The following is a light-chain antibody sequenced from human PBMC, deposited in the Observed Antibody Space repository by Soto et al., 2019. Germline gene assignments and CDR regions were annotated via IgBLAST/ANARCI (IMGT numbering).Light chain of an antibody. CDR2: EVN. J-gene: IGLJ3*02. V-gene: IGLV2-8*01. Sequence: SALTQPPSASGSPGQSVTISCTGTSSDIGGYDYVSWYQQHPGKAPKLIIYEVNKRPSGVPDRFSGSKSGNTASLIVSGLQAEDEADYYCSSYAGSNNLVFAGGTKVTVL. CDR1: SSDIGGYDY. CDR3: SSYAGSNNLV.